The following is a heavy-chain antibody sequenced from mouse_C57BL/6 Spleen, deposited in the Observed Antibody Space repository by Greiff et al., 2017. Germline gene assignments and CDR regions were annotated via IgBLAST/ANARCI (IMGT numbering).Heavy chain of an antibody. V-gene: IGHV1-53*01. CDR1: GYTFTSYW. Sequence: VQLQQPGTELVKPGASVKLSCKASGYTFTSYWMHWVKQRPGQGLEWIGNINPSNGGTNYNEKFKSQATLTVDKSSSTAYMQLSSLTSEYSAVYCCARLMVTPLHFYYWGQGTTLTVSS. CDR3: ARLMVTPLHFYY. J-gene: IGHJ2*01. D-gene: IGHD2-3*01. CDR2: INPSNGGT.